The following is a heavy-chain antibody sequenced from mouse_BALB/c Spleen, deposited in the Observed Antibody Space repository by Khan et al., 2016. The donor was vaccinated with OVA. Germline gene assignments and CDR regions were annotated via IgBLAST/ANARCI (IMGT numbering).Heavy chain of an antibody. D-gene: IGHD3-3*01. CDR1: GFSLTNYG. CDR2: IWSGGST. CDR3: ARNRGGYFDY. Sequence: QVQLKQSGPGLVQPSQSLSITCTVSGFSLTNYGVHWVRQSPGKGLEWLGGIWSGGSTDYDAAFISRLSISEDNSKSQIFFKMNSLQTNDTALYYCARNRGGYFDYWGQGTTLTVSS. J-gene: IGHJ2*01. V-gene: IGHV2-2*02.